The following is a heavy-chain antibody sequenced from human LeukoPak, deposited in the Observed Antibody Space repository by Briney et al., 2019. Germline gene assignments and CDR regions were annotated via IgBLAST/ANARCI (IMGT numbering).Heavy chain of an antibody. CDR1: GFTFSSYA. V-gene: IGHV3-23*01. J-gene: IGHJ4*02. CDR3: AKGYCNYSPALYDY. Sequence: GGSLRLSCAASGFTFSSYAMSWVRLAPGKGLEWVSAISGSGGSTYYADSVKGRFTISRDNSKNTLYLQMNSLRAEDTAVYYCAKGYCNYSPALYDYWGQGTLVTVSS. CDR2: ISGSGGST. D-gene: IGHD4-11*01.